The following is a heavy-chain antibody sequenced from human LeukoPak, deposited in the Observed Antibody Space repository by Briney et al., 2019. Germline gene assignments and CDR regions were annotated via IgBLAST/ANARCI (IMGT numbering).Heavy chain of an antibody. CDR2: IRSKAYGGTT. V-gene: IGHV3-49*03. D-gene: IGHD2-15*01. CDR3: TRGGLGYCSGGSCGSAEYFQH. J-gene: IGHJ1*01. Sequence: GGSLRLSCTASGFTFGDYAMSWFRQAPGKGLERVGFIRSKAYGGTTEYAASVKGRFTISRDDSKSIAYLQMNSLKTEDTAVYYCTRGGLGYCSGGSCGSAEYFQHWGQGTLVTVSS. CDR1: GFTFGDYA.